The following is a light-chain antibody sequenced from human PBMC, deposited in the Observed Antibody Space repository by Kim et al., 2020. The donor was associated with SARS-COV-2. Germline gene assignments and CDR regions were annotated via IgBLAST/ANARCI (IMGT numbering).Light chain of an antibody. CDR2: INSDGSH. Sequence: QLVLTQSPSASASLGASVKLTCTLSSGHSSYAIAWHQQQPEKGPRYLMNINSDGSHNKGDGIPDRFSGSSSGAERYLTISSLQSEDEADYYCQTWDSGLWVFGGGTQLTVL. J-gene: IGLJ3*02. CDR1: SGHSSYA. CDR3: QTWDSGLWV. V-gene: IGLV4-69*01.